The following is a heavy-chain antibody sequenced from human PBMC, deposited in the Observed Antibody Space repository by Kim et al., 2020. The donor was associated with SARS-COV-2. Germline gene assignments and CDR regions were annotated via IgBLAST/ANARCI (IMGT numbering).Heavy chain of an antibody. J-gene: IGHJ4*02. CDR2: GGT. Sequence: GGTNYTPHLKSRVTMSGDTSKYQFSLKLSSGTAADTAVYYCEGRLPYFDYWGQGTLVTVSS. D-gene: IGHD2-15*01. CDR3: EGRLPYFDY. V-gene: IGHV4-4*07.